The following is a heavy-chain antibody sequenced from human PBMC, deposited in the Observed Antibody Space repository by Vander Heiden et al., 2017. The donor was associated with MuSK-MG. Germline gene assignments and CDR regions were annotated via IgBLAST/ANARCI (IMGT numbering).Heavy chain of an antibody. D-gene: IGHD1-26*01. J-gene: IGHJ3*02. CDR1: GYSFTSYW. CDR3: ARLAHRGGATRGAFDI. V-gene: IGHV5-51*01. CDR2: IYPGDSDT. Sequence: EVQLVQSGAEVKKPGESLKISCKGSGYSFTSYWIGWVRQMPGKGLEWMGIIYPGDSDTRYSPSFQGQVTISADKSISTAYLKWSSMKASETAMYYCARLAHRGGATRGAFDIWGQGTMVTVSS.